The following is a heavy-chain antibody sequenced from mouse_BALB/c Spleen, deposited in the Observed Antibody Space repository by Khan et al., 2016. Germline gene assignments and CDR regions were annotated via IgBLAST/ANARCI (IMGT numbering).Heavy chain of an antibody. J-gene: IGHJ1*01. D-gene: IGHD1-1*01. CDR3: ARLYYAYGYFDV. CDR2: INTETGEP. Sequence: QIQLVQSGPELKKPGETVKISCKAAGYTFTAYSIHWAKQAPGKGLKWMGWINTETGEPTYADDFKGRFAFSLETSASTAFLQINNLKNEDTATXSCARLYYAYGYFDVWGAGTTVTVSS. CDR1: GYTFTAYS. V-gene: IGHV9-2-1*01.